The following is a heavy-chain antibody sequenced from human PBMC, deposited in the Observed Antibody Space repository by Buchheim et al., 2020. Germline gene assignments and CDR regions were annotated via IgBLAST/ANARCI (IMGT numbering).Heavy chain of an antibody. Sequence: QVQLQESGPGLVKPSETLSLTCTVSGGSISSYYWSWIRQPAGKGLEWIGRIYTSGSTNHNPPLKSRVSMSVDTSKNQFSLKLSSVTAADTAVYYCARSYDSSSYYYRSYYYFDYWGQGTL. CDR1: GGSISSYY. V-gene: IGHV4-4*07. CDR2: IYTSGST. CDR3: ARSYDSSSYYYRSYYYFDY. D-gene: IGHD3-22*01. J-gene: IGHJ4*02.